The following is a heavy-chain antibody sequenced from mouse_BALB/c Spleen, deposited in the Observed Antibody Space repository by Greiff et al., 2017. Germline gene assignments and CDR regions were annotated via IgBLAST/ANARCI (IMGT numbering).Heavy chain of an antibody. V-gene: IGHV1S81*02. J-gene: IGHJ3*01. CDR2: INPSNGGI. Sequence: QVQLQQSGAELVKPGASVKLSCKASGYTFTSYYMYWVKQRPGQGLEWIGEINPSNGGINFNEKFKSKATLTVDKSSSTAYMQLSSLTSEDSAVYYCTREHYYGYAWFAYWGQGTLVTVSA. CDR3: TREHYYGYAWFAY. CDR1: GYTFTSYY. D-gene: IGHD1-2*01.